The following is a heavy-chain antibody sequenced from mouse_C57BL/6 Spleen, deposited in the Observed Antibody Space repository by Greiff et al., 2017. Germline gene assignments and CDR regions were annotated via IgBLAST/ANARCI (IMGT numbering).Heavy chain of an antibody. J-gene: IGHJ4*01. V-gene: IGHV1-59*01. CDR1: GYTFTSYW. Sequence: QVQLQQPGAELVRPGTSVKLSCKASGYTFTSYWMHWVKQRPGQGLEWIGVIDPSDSYTNYNQKFKGKATLTVDTSSSTAYMQLSSLTSEDSAVYYCARLGDSSGYGAMDDWGQGTSVTVSS. CDR2: IDPSDSYT. CDR3: ARLGDSSGYGAMDD. D-gene: IGHD3-2*02.